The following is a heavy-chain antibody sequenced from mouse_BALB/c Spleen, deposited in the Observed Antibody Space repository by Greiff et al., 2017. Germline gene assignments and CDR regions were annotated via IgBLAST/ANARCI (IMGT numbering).Heavy chain of an antibody. Sequence: EVQLQQSGPGLVKPSQSLSLTCTVTGYSITSDYAWNWIRQFPGNKLEWMGYISYSGSTSYNPSLKSRISITRDTSKNQFFLQLNSVTTEDTATYYCARVDGYFNYYAMDYWGQGTSVTVSS. V-gene: IGHV3-2*02. CDR2: ISYSGST. CDR1: GYSITSDYA. D-gene: IGHD2-3*01. J-gene: IGHJ4*01. CDR3: ARVDGYFNYYAMDY.